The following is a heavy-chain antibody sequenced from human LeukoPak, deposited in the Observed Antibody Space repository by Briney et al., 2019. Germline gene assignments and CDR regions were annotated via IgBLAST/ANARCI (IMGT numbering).Heavy chain of an antibody. D-gene: IGHD3-16*01. CDR2: ISFDGRDK. Sequence: QSGGSLRLSCEASGFTLNSYIMHWVRQAPGKGLEWVALISFDGRDKQYADSVKGRFTISKDNSKNTLYLQMNSLSGDDTSMYFCARAYGGLIDYWGQGTLVTVSP. J-gene: IGHJ4*02. CDR1: GFTLNSYI. CDR3: ARAYGGLIDY. V-gene: IGHV3-30*04.